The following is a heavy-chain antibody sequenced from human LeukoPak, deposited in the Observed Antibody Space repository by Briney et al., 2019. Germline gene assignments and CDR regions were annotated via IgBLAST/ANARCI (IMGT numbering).Heavy chain of an antibody. V-gene: IGHV1-2*02. CDR1: GYTFTDYY. CDR3: ARELGPKYSYGPGFDY. Sequence: ASVKVSCKASGYTFTDYYMHWVRQAPGQGLEWMGWINPNTGGTNYAQRFQGGVTMTVDTSISTAYMELSRLRSDDTAVYYCARELGPKYSYGPGFDYWGQGTLVIVSS. D-gene: IGHD5-18*01. CDR2: INPNTGGT. J-gene: IGHJ4*02.